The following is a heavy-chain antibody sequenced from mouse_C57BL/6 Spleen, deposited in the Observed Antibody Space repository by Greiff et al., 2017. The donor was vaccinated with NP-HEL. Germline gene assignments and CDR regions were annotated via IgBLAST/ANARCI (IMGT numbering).Heavy chain of an antibody. J-gene: IGHJ2*01. D-gene: IGHD1-1*01. V-gene: IGHV14-4*01. CDR1: GFNIKDDY. CDR2: IDPANGDT. CDR3: TTYCYGRADY. Sequence: VQLQQSGAELVRPGASVKLSCTASGFNIKDDYMHWVKQRPEQGLEWIGWIDPANGDTEYASKFQGKATITADTSSNTAYLQLSSLTSEDTAVYSSTTYCYGRADYWGQGTTLTVSS.